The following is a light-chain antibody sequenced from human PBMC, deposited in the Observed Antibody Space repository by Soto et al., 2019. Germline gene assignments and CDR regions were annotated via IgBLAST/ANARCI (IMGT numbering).Light chain of an antibody. Sequence: EIVMTQSPATLSVSPGERATLSCRASQSVSSNLAWYQQKPGQAPRLLIYGASTRATGIPARFSGSGSGTEFTLTISSLQSEDFAVYYCQQYNNWPPLTFGGGTKVEXX. V-gene: IGKV3-15*01. CDR1: QSVSSN. CDR2: GAS. CDR3: QQYNNWPPLT. J-gene: IGKJ4*01.